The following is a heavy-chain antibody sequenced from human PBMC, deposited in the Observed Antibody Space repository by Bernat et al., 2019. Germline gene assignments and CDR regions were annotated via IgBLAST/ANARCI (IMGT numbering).Heavy chain of an antibody. D-gene: IGHD2-21*02. V-gene: IGHV1-69*01. CDR1: GGTFSSYA. J-gene: IGHJ4*02. CDR2: IIPIFGTA. Sequence: QVQLVQSGAEVKKPGSSVKVSCKASGGTFSSYAISWVRQAPGQGLEWMGGIIPIFGTANYAQKFQGRVTITADESTSTAYMELSSLRSEDTAVYYCASVGDCGGDCYSDYYFDYWGQGTLVTVSS. CDR3: ASVGDCGGDCYSDYYFDY.